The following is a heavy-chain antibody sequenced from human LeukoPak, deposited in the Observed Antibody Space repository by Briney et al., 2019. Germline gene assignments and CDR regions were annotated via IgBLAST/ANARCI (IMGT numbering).Heavy chain of an antibody. CDR2: IIPIFGTA. CDR1: GYTFTGYY. V-gene: IGHV1-69*13. CDR3: ARDLSIAARLTPAPFDY. D-gene: IGHD6-6*01. J-gene: IGHJ4*02. Sequence: ASVKVSCKASGYTFTGYYMHWVRQAPGQGLEWMGGIIPIFGTANYAQKFQGRVTITADESTSTAYMELSSLRSEDTAVYYCARDLSIAARLTPAPFDYWGQGTLVTVSS.